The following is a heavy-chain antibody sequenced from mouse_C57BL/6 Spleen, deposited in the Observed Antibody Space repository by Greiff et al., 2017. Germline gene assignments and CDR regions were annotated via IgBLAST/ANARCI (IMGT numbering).Heavy chain of an antibody. V-gene: IGHV1-78*01. Sequence: QVPLQQSDAELVKPGASVKISCKVSGYTFTDHTIHLMKLRPHPGLEWIGYIYPRDGSTKYNEKFKGKATLTADKSSSTAYMQLNSLTSEDSAVYFCASPYYSNYWYFDVWGTGTTVTVSS. J-gene: IGHJ1*03. CDR1: GYTFTDHT. CDR2: IYPRDGST. D-gene: IGHD2-5*01. CDR3: ASPYYSNYWYFDV.